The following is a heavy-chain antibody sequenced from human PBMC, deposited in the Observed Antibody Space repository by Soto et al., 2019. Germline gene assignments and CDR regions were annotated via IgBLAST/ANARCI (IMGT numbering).Heavy chain of an antibody. D-gene: IGHD1-26*01. Sequence: EVQLVESGGGLVKPGGSLRLSCAASGFTFSNYWMTWVRQAPGKGLEWVANIKQDGSEKHYVDSVKGRFTISRDNTENSLYLQMNSLRDEDTAVYYCARTNSGSYFERDYWGQGTLVTVSS. CDR2: IKQDGSEK. CDR3: ARTNSGSYFERDY. CDR1: GFTFSNYW. V-gene: IGHV3-7*01. J-gene: IGHJ4*02.